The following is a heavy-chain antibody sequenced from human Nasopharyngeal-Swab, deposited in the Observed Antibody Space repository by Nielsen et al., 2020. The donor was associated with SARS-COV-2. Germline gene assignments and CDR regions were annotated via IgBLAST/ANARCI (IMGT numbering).Heavy chain of an antibody. Sequence: GESLKISCMASGYSFVNHWIGWVRQKPGKGLEWMGMVYPGNFEVAYSPSFQGQVTISADRSINTAYLQWSSLKASDTAMYYCARQVYGDYDHAFDIWGQGTMVTVSS. D-gene: IGHD4-17*01. CDR3: ARQVYGDYDHAFDI. J-gene: IGHJ3*02. V-gene: IGHV5-51*01. CDR2: VYPGNFEV. CDR1: GYSFVNHW.